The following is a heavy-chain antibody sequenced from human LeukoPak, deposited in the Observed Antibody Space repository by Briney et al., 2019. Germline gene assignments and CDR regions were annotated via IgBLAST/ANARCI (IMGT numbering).Heavy chain of an antibody. J-gene: IGHJ6*02. CDR3: ARDRDFWSGYYGGYYYGMDV. Sequence: SETLSLTCTVSGGSISSYYWSWIRQPPGKGLEGIGYIYYSGSTNYNPSLKSRVTISVDTSKNQFSLKLSSVTAADTAEYYCARDRDFWSGYYGGYYYGMDVWGQGTTVTVSS. D-gene: IGHD3-3*01. CDR2: IYYSGST. V-gene: IGHV4-59*01. CDR1: GGSISSYY.